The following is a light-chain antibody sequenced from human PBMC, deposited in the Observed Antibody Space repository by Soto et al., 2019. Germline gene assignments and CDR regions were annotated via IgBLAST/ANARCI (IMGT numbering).Light chain of an antibody. Sequence: QSVLTQPASVSGSPGQSITISCTGTSSDVGGYNYVSWYQHHPGKAPKLMIYDVSNRPSGVSNRVSGSKSGNTASLTLSGLQAEDEADYYCCSFTSSTAWVFGGGTKLTVL. CDR3: CSFTSSTAWV. CDR2: DVS. CDR1: SSDVGGYNY. V-gene: IGLV2-14*03. J-gene: IGLJ3*02.